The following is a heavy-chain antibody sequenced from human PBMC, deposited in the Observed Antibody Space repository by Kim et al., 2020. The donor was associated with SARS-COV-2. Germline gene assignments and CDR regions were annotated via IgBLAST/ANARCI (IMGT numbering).Heavy chain of an antibody. CDR2: INPSGGST. D-gene: IGHD4-17*01. J-gene: IGHJ6*02. CDR3: ARDRYGVPTYYYYGMDV. V-gene: IGHV1-46*01. Sequence: ASVKVSCKASGYTFTSYYMHWVRQAPGQGLEWMGIINPSGGSTSYAQKFQGRVTMTRDTSTSTVYMELSSLRSEDTAVYYCARDRYGVPTYYYYGMDVWGQGTTFTVSS. CDR1: GYTFTSYY.